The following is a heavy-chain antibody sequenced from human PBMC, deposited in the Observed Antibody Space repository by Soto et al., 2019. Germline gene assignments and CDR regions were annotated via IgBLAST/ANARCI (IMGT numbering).Heavy chain of an antibody. J-gene: IGHJ5*02. V-gene: IGHV4-59*08. Sequence: SETLSLTCTVSGGSISSYYWSWIRQPPGKGLEWIGYIYYSGSTNYNPSLKSRVTISVDTSKNQFSLKLSSVTAADTAVYYCARVNVVVVPAAIIVWFDPWGQGTLVTVSS. CDR1: GGSISSYY. D-gene: IGHD2-2*01. CDR2: IYYSGST. CDR3: ARVNVVVVPAAIIVWFDP.